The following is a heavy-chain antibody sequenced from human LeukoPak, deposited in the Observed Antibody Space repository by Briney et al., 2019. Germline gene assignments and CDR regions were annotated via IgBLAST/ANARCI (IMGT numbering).Heavy chain of an antibody. CDR1: GYTFTGYY. Sequence: GASVKVSCKASGYTFTGYYMHWVRQAPGQGLEWMGWINPNSGGTNYAQKFQGRVTMTRDTSISTAYMELSRLRSDDTAVYYCARAAVAGTAPFDYWGQGTLVTVSS. D-gene: IGHD6-19*01. CDR3: ARAAVAGTAPFDY. CDR2: INPNSGGT. V-gene: IGHV1-2*02. J-gene: IGHJ4*02.